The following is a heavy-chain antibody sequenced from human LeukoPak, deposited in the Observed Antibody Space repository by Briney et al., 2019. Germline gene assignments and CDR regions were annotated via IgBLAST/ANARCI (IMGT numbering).Heavy chain of an antibody. D-gene: IGHD3-22*01. CDR2: IYPGDSDT. CDR1: GYSFTSYW. J-gene: IGHJ5*02. Sequence: GESLKISCKGSGYSFTSYWIGWVRQMPGKGLEWMGIIYPGDSDTRYSPSFQGQVTISAGKSISTAYLQWSSLKASDTAMYYCARVEGKYYDSSGYYYSYWFDPWGQGTLVTVSS. V-gene: IGHV5-51*01. CDR3: ARVEGKYYDSSGYYYSYWFDP.